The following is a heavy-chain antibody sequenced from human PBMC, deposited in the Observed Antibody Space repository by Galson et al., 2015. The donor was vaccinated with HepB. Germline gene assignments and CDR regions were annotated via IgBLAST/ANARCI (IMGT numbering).Heavy chain of an antibody. CDR3: ARPGDTAMEYYYYGMDV. V-gene: IGHV5-10-1*01. J-gene: IGHJ6*02. CDR1: GYSFTSYW. Sequence: QSGAEVKKPGESLRISCKGSGYSFTSYWISWVRQMPGKGLEWMGRIDPSDSYTNYSPSFQGHVTISADKSISTAYLQWSSLTASDTAMYYCARPGDTAMEYYYYGMDVWGQGTTVTVSS. CDR2: IDPSDSYT. D-gene: IGHD5-18*01.